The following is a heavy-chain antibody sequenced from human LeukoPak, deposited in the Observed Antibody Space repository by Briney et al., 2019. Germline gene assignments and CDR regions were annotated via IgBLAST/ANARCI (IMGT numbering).Heavy chain of an antibody. D-gene: IGHD6-19*01. Sequence: PGGSLRLSCRTSGFTFGDYALSWFRQAPGKGLEWVGFIRSKAYGGTTEYAASVKGRVIISRDDSESIAYLQMNSLKIEDTAMYYCSRVSTSGSYGRFDALHIWSQGTMVTVSS. CDR3: SRVSTSGSYGRFDALHI. J-gene: IGHJ3*02. V-gene: IGHV3-49*03. CDR1: GFTFGDYA. CDR2: IRSKAYGGTT.